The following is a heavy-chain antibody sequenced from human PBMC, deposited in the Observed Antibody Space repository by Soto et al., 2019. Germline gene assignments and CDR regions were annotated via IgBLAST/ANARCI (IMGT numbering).Heavy chain of an antibody. J-gene: IGHJ6*02. V-gene: IGHV4-4*02. CDR1: GGSISSSNW. D-gene: IGHD1-26*01. CDR2: IYHSGST. CDR3: ARVEASYALPYSYYYAMDV. Sequence: PSETLSLTCAVSGGSISSSNWWSWVRQPPGKGLEWIGEIYHSGSTNYNPSLKSRVTISVDKSKNQFSLKLSSVTAADTAVYYCARVEASYALPYSYYYAMDVWGQGTTVTVSS.